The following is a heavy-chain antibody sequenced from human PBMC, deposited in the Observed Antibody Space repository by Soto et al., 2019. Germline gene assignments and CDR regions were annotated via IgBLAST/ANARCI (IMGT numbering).Heavy chain of an antibody. CDR1: GFTFSDYY. CDR3: ARDHSEYYYDSSGYPTPPIDY. V-gene: IGHV3-11*01. CDR2: ISSSGSTI. D-gene: IGHD3-22*01. J-gene: IGHJ4*02. Sequence: GGSLRLSCAASGFTFSDYYMSWIRQAPGKGLEWVSYISSSGSTIYYADSVKGRFTISRDNAKNPLYLQMNSLRAEDTAVYYCARDHSEYYYDSSGYPTPPIDYWGQGTLVTVSS.